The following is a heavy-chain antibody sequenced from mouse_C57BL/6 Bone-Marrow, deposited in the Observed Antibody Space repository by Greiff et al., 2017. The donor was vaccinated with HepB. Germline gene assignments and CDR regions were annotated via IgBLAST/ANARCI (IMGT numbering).Heavy chain of an antibody. CDR3: TRGPYDYDLYYAMDY. J-gene: IGHJ4*01. CDR2: ISSGGDYI. Sequence: EVKVVESGEGLVKPGGSLKLSCAASGFTFSSYAMSWVRQTPEKRLEWVAYISSGGDYIYYADTVKGRFTISRDNARNTLYLQMSSLKSEDTAMYYCTRGPYDYDLYYAMDYWGQGTSVTVSS. CDR1: GFTFSSYA. D-gene: IGHD2-4*01. V-gene: IGHV5-9-1*02.